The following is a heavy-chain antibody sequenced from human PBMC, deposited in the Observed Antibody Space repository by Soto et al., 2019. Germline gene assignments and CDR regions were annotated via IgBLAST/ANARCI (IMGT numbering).Heavy chain of an antibody. Sequence: GGSLRLSCAASGFTFSSYGMHWVRQAPGKGLEWVAVIWYDGSNKYYADSVKGRFTISRDNSKNSLYLQMNSLRAEDTAVYYCARGGPLVVAATTDAFYIWGQGTMVTVSS. CDR2: IWYDGSNK. CDR1: GFTFSSYG. CDR3: ARGGPLVVAATTDAFYI. D-gene: IGHD2-15*01. J-gene: IGHJ3*02. V-gene: IGHV3-33*01.